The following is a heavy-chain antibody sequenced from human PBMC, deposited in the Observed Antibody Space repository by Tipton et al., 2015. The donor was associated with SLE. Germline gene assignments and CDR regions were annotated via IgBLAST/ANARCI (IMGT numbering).Heavy chain of an antibody. Sequence: LRLSCTVSGGSLSSSSYYWGWIRQPPGKGLEWIGSIYYTGSTYYNPSLKSRVTISVDKAKNQFSLKLSSVTAADTAVYYCARRGQLLLSRLFYYYMDVWGKGTTVTISS. CDR1: GGSLSSSSYY. D-gene: IGHD2-2*01. CDR2: IYYTGST. V-gene: IGHV4-39*01. J-gene: IGHJ6*03. CDR3: ARRGQLLLSRLFYYYMDV.